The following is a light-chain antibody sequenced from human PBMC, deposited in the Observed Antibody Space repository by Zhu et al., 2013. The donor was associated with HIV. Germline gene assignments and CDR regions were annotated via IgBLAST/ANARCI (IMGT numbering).Light chain of an antibody. Sequence: EIVLTQSPGTLSLSPGERATLSCRASQSVSNRYLAWYQQKPGQAPRLLLYGASSRATGIPDKFSGSGSGTDFTLAINRLEPEDFAVYYCQQYGRSPYTFGQGTKLEI. J-gene: IGKJ2*01. CDR3: QQYGRSPYT. V-gene: IGKV3-20*01. CDR1: QSVSNRY. CDR2: GAS.